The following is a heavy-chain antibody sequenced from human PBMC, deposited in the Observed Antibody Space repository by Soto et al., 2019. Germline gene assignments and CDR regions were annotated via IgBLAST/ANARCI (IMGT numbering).Heavy chain of an antibody. CDR2: IYPGDSDT. CDR3: ARVEGGSPELDT. D-gene: IGHD2-15*01. V-gene: IGHV5-51*01. CDR1: GYSFTSYL. Sequence: GESLKISCKCSGYSFTSYLICLGLQMPGKGLEWMGIIYPGDSDTRYSPSFQGQVTISADKSISTAYLQWSSLKASDTAMYYCARVEGGSPELDTWGQGTLVTVSS. J-gene: IGHJ5*02.